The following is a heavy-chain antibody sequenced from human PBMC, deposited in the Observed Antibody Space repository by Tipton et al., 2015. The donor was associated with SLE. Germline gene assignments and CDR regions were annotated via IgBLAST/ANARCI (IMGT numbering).Heavy chain of an antibody. CDR2: IYHSGST. V-gene: IGHV4-38-2*02. Sequence: TLSLTCSVSGYFIRRGFFWGWPRQSPGKGLEGIGSIYHSGSTQYNPALKSRVTLTVDTSKNEFSLKLGSVTAADTAVYYCARASATGFYSIDIWGKGTTVTVSS. J-gene: IGHJ6*04. CDR3: ARASATGFYSIDI. CDR1: GYFIRRGFF. D-gene: IGHD3-10*01.